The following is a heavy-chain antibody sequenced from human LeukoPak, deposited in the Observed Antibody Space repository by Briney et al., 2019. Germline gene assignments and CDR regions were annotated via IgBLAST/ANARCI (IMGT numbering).Heavy chain of an antibody. J-gene: IGHJ3*02. CDR3: ARENGFEI. CDR1: GFTFTDYY. V-gene: IGHV1-2*02. CDR2: INPNSGDT. Sequence: ASVKVSCKASGFTFTDYYMHWVRQAPGQGLEWMGWINPNSGDTNSAQKFQGRVTMTRDTSISTAYMELTRLRSDDTAVYYCARENGFEIWGQGTMVTVSS.